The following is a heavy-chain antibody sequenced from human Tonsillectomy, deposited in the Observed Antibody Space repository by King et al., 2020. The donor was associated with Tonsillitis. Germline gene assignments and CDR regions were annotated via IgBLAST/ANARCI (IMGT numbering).Heavy chain of an antibody. CDR3: ARHLLDYYDSSGAGNFDS. CDR1: GYSFTTYW. D-gene: IGHD3-22*01. CDR2: IHPSDSYT. V-gene: IGHV5-10-1*03. J-gene: IGHJ4*02. Sequence: QLVQSGAEVKKPGESLKISCKGSGYSFTTYWISWVRQMPGKGLEWMGRIHPSDSYTNYSPSFQGHVTISADKSISTAYLQWSSLKASDTAMYYCARHLLDYYDSSGAGNFDSWGQGTLVTVSS.